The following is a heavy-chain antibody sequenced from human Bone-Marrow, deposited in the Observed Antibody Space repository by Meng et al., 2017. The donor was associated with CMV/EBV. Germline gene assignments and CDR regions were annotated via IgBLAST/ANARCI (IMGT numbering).Heavy chain of an antibody. CDR2: INPKNGVT. D-gene: IGHD4-23*01. Sequence: ASVKVSCKASGYTFTAYYMHWVRQAPGQGLEWMGWINPKNGVTNYAQKFQDRVTMTRDTSISTAYMEVSRLRSDDTAAYYCTSDGGRYFDYWGQGTRVTVSS. J-gene: IGHJ4*02. CDR1: GYTFTAYY. V-gene: IGHV1-2*02. CDR3: TSDGGRYFDY.